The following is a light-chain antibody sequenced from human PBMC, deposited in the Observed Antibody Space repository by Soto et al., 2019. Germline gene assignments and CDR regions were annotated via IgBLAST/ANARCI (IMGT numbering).Light chain of an antibody. CDR3: QQYNVYSWT. J-gene: IGKJ1*01. V-gene: IGKV1-5*03. CDR1: QNINSW. CDR2: EAS. Sequence: DIHMTRSPSTLSASVGDRVTITCRASQNINSWLAWYQQKPGKAPKLLIYEASSLEKGVPARFGGSGSGTEFTLTISSLQPDDFATYYCQQYNVYSWTFGQGT.